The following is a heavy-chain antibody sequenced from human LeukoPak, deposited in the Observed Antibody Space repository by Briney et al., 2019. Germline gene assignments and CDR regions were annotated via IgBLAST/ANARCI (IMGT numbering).Heavy chain of an antibody. CDR1: GFTFSSYV. J-gene: IGHJ4*02. D-gene: IGHD6-13*01. CDR3: AKGYSTNWYLFDY. Sequence: GGSLRLSCAASGFTFSSYVMTWVRQAPGKGLEWVSGISGSGGSTYYADSVKGRFTISRDNSKNTLCLQMNSLSVEDTALYYCAKGYSTNWYLFDYWGQGSLVTVSP. V-gene: IGHV3-23*01. CDR2: ISGSGGST.